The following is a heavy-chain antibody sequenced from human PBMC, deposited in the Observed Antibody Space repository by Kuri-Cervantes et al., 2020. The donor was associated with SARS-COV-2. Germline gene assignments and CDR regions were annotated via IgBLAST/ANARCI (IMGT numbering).Heavy chain of an antibody. V-gene: IGHV3-21*01. D-gene: IGHD3-3*01. CDR3: ARGGTDFWSGYSEYLGY. J-gene: IGHJ4*02. Sequence: GESPKISCAASGITISKYNMNRVRQAPGKGLEWVSALSSSSSYIYYADSVKGRFTISRGETNNSLYLQMNSLSAEDTDVYYCARGGTDFWSGYSEYLGYWGQGTLVTVSS. CDR2: LSSSSSYI. CDR1: GITISKYN.